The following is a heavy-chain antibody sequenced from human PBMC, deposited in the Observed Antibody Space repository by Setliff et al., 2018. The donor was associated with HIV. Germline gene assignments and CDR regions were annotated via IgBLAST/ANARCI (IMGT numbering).Heavy chain of an antibody. J-gene: IGHJ3*02. D-gene: IGHD3-22*01. CDR1: GGSISSYY. V-gene: IGHV4-59*01. CDR3: ARATSAKTYYYDSSGYSYAFDI. CDR2: IYYSGST. Sequence: SETLSLTCTVSGGSISSYYWSWIRQPPGKGLEWIGYIYYSGSTNYNPSLKSRVTISVDTSKNQSSLKLSSVTAADTAVYYCARATSAKTYYYDSSGYSYAFDIWGQGTMVTVSS.